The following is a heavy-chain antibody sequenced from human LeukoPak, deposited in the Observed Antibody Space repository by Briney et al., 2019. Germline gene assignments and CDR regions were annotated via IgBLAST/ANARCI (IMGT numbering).Heavy chain of an antibody. V-gene: IGHV3-74*01. CDR3: ASSSQLGILGY. J-gene: IGHJ4*02. Sequence: GGSLRLSCAASGFTFSSYWMNWVRQAPGKGLVWGSRINSDDSITTYADSVKGRFTISRDNAKNALYLQMNSLRVEDTAVYYCASSSQLGILGYWGQGTLVTVSS. CDR1: GFTFSSYW. CDR2: INSDDSIT. D-gene: IGHD7-27*01.